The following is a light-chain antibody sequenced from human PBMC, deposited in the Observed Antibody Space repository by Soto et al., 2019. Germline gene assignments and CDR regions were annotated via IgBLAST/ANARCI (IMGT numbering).Light chain of an antibody. CDR3: QSYDSSLSGVV. Sequence: QSVLTQPPSVSGAPGQRVTISCTGSGSNIGAGYDVHWYQQLPGTAPKLLMYGNINRPSGVPDRFSGSKSGTSAPLAITGLQAEDEADYYCQSYDSSLSGVVFGGGTKVTVL. J-gene: IGLJ2*01. V-gene: IGLV1-40*01. CDR1: GSNIGAGYD. CDR2: GNI.